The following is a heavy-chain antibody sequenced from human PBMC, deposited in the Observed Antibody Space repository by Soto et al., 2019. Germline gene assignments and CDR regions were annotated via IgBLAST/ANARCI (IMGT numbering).Heavy chain of an antibody. V-gene: IGHV1-18*01. CDR3: AREASYYGAAPWFFDL. CDR1: GYTFTSYG. J-gene: IGHJ2*01. CDR2: ISAYNGNR. Sequence: QVHLVQSGAEVKKPGASVKVSCKASGYTFTSYGISWVRQAPGQGLEWMGWISAYNGNRNYAQKLQGRVTMTTDTSTSTAYMELRSLGSDDTAVYYCAREASYYGAAPWFFDLWGRGTLVTVSS. D-gene: IGHD4-17*01.